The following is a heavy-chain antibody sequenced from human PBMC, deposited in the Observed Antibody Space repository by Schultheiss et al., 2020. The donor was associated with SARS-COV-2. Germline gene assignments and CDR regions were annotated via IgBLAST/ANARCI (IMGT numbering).Heavy chain of an antibody. J-gene: IGHJ5*02. CDR2: MNPNSGGT. CDR3: ARDQWLVKSSKLVPRNDKTGYGYNWFDP. Sequence: ASVKVSCKASGYTFTSYEINWVRQATGQGLEWMGWMNPNSGGTGYAQKFQGRVTMTRDTSISTAYMEVSSLRSEDTAVYYCARDQWLVKSSKLVPRNDKTGYGYNWFDPWGQGTLVTVSS. CDR1: GYTFTSYE. D-gene: IGHD6-19*01. V-gene: IGHV1-8*01.